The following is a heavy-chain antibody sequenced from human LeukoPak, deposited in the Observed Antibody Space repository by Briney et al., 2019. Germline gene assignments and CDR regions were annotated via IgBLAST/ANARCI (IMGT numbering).Heavy chain of an antibody. D-gene: IGHD6-13*01. CDR3: ARDRSSSWYTDPRWFDP. CDR2: IYTSGST. V-gene: IGHV4-4*07. CDR1: GDSISSHY. Sequence: SEALSLTCTVSGDSISSHYWSWIRQPAGEGLEWIGRIYTSGSTNSNPSLKSRVTMSLDTSKNQFSLRLSSVTASVTAVYYCARDRSSSWYTDPRWFDPWGQGILVTVSS. J-gene: IGHJ5*02.